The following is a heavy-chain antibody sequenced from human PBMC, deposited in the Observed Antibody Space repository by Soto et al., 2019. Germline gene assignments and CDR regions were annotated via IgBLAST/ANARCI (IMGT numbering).Heavy chain of an antibody. CDR1: GFTVSSNY. D-gene: IGHD2-15*01. Sequence: GGSLRRSCAASGFTVSSNYMSWVRQAPGKGLGWVSVIYRVGSTYYADSVKGRFTITSDNSKNTLYLQMNSQRAEAPAVYYCSRHYCSGGSCYCYYYGMDVWGQGTTVTVSS. CDR3: SRHYCSGGSCYCYYYGMDV. V-gene: IGHV3-66*04. J-gene: IGHJ6*02. CDR2: IYRVGST.